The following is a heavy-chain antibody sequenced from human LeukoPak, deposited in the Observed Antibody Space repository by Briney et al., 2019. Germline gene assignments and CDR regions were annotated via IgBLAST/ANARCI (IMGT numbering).Heavy chain of an antibody. J-gene: IGHJ4*02. V-gene: IGHV4-4*09. CDR3: ARHRPSDYGDLYYFDY. D-gene: IGHD4-17*01. CDR2: IYTSGST. CDR1: GGSISSYY. Sequence: SETLSLTCTVSGGSISSYYWSWIRRPPGKGLEWIGYIYTSGSTNYNPSLKSRVTISVDTSKNQFSLKLSSVTAADTAVYYCARHRPSDYGDLYYFDYWGQGTLVTVSS.